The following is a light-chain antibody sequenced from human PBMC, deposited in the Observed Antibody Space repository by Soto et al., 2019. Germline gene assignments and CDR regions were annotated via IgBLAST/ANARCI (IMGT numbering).Light chain of an antibody. V-gene: IGLV7-46*01. CDR2: DTS. CDR3: LLSYNAGRLYAV. CDR1: TGAVTSGHY. J-gene: IGLJ7*01. Sequence: QAVVTQEPSLTVSPGGTVTLTCGSSTGAVTSGHYPYWFQQKPGQAPRSLIYDTSNRHSWTPARFSGSLLGGKAALTLSGAPPAGEAEYYCLLSYNAGRLYAVFGGGTQLTVL.